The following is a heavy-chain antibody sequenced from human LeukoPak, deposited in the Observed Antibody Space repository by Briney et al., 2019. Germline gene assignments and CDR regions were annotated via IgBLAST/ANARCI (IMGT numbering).Heavy chain of an antibody. CDR2: ISSSGSTI. V-gene: IGHV3-48*03. J-gene: IGHJ4*02. CDR3: ARGGPRRAWYSSSDYFDY. Sequence: PGGSLRLSCAASGFTFSSYEMNWVRQAPGKGLEWVSYISSSGSTIYYADSVKGRFTISRDNAMNSLYLQMNSLRAEDTAVYYCARGGPRRAWYSSSDYFDYWGQGTLVTVSS. D-gene: IGHD6-6*01. CDR1: GFTFSSYE.